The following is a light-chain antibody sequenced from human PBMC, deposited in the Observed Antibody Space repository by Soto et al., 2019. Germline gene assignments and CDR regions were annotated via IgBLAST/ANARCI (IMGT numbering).Light chain of an antibody. CDR2: DAF. CDR1: RSLDSGQ. V-gene: IGKV3D-20*02. J-gene: IGKJ5*01. CDR3: QQRRNWPPIT. Sequence: EILLTQAPIALSFSPGPSSTPSCTASRSLDSGQLAWYQQKVGRAPRLLIHDAFMRATGIPDRFSGSGSGTDFTLTIARLEPEDFAVYYCQQRRNWPPITFGQGTRLEIK.